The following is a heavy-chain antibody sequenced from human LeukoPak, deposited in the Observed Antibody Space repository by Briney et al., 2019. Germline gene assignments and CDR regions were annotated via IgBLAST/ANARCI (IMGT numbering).Heavy chain of an antibody. V-gene: IGHV6-1*01. J-gene: IGHJ5*02. CDR1: GDSVSSNSAA. D-gene: IGHD6-19*01. CDR2: TYYRSKWYN. Sequence: SQTLSLTCAISGDSVSSNSAAWNWIRQSPSRGLEWLGRTYYRSKWYNDYAVSVKSRITINPDTSKNQSSLQLNSVTPEDTAVYYCARGVRYSSGWYQPNWFDPWGQGTLVTVSS. CDR3: ARGVRYSSGWYQPNWFDP.